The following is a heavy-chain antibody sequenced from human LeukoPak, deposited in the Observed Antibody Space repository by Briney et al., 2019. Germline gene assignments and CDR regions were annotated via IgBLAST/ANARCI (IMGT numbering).Heavy chain of an antibody. CDR1: GFTFSSYA. CDR2: ISGSGGST. CDR3: ANSRGAVAGAPDY. Sequence: GGSLRLSCAASGFTFSSYAMSWVRQAPGKGLEWVSAISGSGGSTYYADSVKGRFTISRDNSKNTLYLQMNNLRAEDTAVYYCANSRGAVAGAPDYWGQGTLVTVSS. D-gene: IGHD6-19*01. J-gene: IGHJ4*02. V-gene: IGHV3-23*01.